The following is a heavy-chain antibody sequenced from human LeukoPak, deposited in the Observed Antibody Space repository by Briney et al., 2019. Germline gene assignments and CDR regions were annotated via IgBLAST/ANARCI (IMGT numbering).Heavy chain of an antibody. CDR1: GYTFTSYY. J-gene: IGHJ4*02. D-gene: IGHD4-17*01. V-gene: IGHV1-8*03. CDR3: AKAYGDYEDYFDY. CDR2: MNPNSGNT. Sequence: GASVKVSCKASGYTFTSYYMHWVRQAPGQGLEWMGWMNPNSGNTGYAQKFQGRVTITRNTSISTAYMELSSLRSEDTAVYYCAKAYGDYEDYFDYWGQGTLVTVSS.